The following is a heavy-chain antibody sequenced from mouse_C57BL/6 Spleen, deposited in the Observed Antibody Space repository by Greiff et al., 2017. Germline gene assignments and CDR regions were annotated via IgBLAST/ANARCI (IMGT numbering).Heavy chain of an antibody. CDR3: ARHWRDYYGSSYPAWFAY. D-gene: IGHD1-1*01. CDR2: FYPGSGSI. CDR1: GYTFTEYT. V-gene: IGHV1-62-2*01. Sequence: QVQLQQSGAELVKPGASVKLSCKASGYTFTEYTIHWVKQRSGQGLEWIGWFYPGSGSIKYNEKFKDKATLTADKSSSTAYMELSRLTSEDSAVYFCARHWRDYYGSSYPAWFAYWGQGTLVTVSA. J-gene: IGHJ3*01.